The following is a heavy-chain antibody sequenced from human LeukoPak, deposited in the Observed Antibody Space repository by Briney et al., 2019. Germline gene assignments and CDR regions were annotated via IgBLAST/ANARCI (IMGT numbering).Heavy chain of an antibody. CDR3: AKSVVVVIPIPYSDY. D-gene: IGHD3-22*01. V-gene: IGHV3-23*01. Sequence: GGSLRLSCAASGFTFSSYGMSWVRQAPGKGLEWVADIRGGGGSKYYADSVKGRFTISRDNSKNTLYLQMNSLRAEDTAVYYCAKSVVVVIPIPYSDYWGQGTLVTVSS. CDR2: IRGGGGSK. J-gene: IGHJ4*02. CDR1: GFTFSSYG.